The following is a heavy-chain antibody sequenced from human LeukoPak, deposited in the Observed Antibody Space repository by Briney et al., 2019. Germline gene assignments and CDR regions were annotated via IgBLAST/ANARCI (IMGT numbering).Heavy chain of an antibody. V-gene: IGHV1-18*01. CDR1: GCTFTSYG. CDR3: ARDDYDILTGYCLDY. Sequence: GASVKVSCKASGCTFTSYGISWVRQAPGQGLEWMGWISAYNGNTNYAQKLQGRVTMTTDTSTSTAYMELRSLRSGDTAVYYCARDDYDILTGYCLDYWGQGTLVTVSS. J-gene: IGHJ4*02. CDR2: ISAYNGNT. D-gene: IGHD3-9*01.